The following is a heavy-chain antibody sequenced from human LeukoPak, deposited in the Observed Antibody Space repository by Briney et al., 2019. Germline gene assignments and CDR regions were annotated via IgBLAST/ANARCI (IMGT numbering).Heavy chain of an antibody. J-gene: IGHJ4*02. D-gene: IGHD4-17*01. CDR1: GFTFRTYA. Sequence: PGGSLRLSCAASGFTFRTYAMSWVRQAPGKGLEWVSGISDSGDGTYYAESVKGRFTISRDNSKNTLYLQMNSLRAEDTAVYYCAKSTTVTQRGYFDYWGQGTLVTVSS. CDR2: ISDSGDGT. CDR3: AKSTTVTQRGYFDY. V-gene: IGHV3-23*01.